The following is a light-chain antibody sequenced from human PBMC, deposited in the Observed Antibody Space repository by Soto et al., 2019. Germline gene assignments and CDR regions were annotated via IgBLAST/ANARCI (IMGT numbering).Light chain of an antibody. J-gene: IGKJ1*01. CDR3: QQYGSSPT. Sequence: EIVMTQSPATLSVSPGGRATLSCRASQSISDTLAWYQQKPGQAPRLLIYSASSRATGIPDRFSGSGSGTDFTLTISRLEPEDFAVYYCQQYGSSPTFGQGTKVEIK. V-gene: IGKV3-20*01. CDR2: SAS. CDR1: QSISDT.